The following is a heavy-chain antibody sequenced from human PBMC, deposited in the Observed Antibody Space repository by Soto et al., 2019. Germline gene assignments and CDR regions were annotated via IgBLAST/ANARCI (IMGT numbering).Heavy chain of an antibody. CDR2: INPSGGST. CDR3: ARDSGSALTTIVVAGMDV. D-gene: IGHD3-22*01. Sequence: QVQLVQSGAEVKKPGASVKVSCKASGYTFTSYYMHWVRQAPGQGLEWMGIINPSGGSTSNAKKFQGRVTMTRDTSTSTVYMELSSLRSEDTAVYYCARDSGSALTTIVVAGMDVWGQGTTVTVSS. J-gene: IGHJ6*02. V-gene: IGHV1-46*01. CDR1: GYTFTSYY.